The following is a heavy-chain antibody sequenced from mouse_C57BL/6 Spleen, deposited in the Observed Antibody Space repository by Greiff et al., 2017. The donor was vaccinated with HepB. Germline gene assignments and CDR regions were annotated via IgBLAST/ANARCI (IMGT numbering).Heavy chain of an antibody. D-gene: IGHD1-1*01. J-gene: IGHJ2*01. V-gene: IGHV1-55*01. CDR2: IYPGSGST. CDR1: GYTFTSYW. CDR3: ARCGYYYGSSYGY. Sequence: QVQLQQPGAELVKPGASVKMSCKASGYTFTSYWITWVKQRPGQGLEWIGDIYPGSGSTNYNEKFKSKATLTVDTSSSTAYMQLSSLTSEDSAVYDCARCGYYYGSSYGYWGQGTTLTVSS.